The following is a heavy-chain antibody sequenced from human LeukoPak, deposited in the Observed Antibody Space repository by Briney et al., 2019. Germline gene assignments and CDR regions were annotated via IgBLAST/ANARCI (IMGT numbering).Heavy chain of an antibody. CDR3: ARGGRWLQFMGGNYFDY. Sequence: SGGSLRLSCAASGFTFSSYAMSWVRQAPRKGLEWVSRITSDGSSTSYADSVKGRFTISRDNAKNTLYLQMNSLRAEDTAVYYCARGGRWLQFMGGNYFDYWGQGTLVTVSS. J-gene: IGHJ4*02. CDR1: GFTFSSYA. CDR2: ITSDGSST. V-gene: IGHV3-74*01. D-gene: IGHD5-24*01.